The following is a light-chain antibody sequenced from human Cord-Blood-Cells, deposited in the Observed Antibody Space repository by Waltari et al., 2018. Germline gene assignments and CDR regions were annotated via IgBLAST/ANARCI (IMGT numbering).Light chain of an antibody. CDR2: DVS. Sequence: EIVLTQSTVTLSLSPGERATLSCRASQSVSSYLAWYQQKPGQAPRLLIYDVSNRATGIPARFSGSGSGTDFTLTISSLEPEDFAVYYCQQRSNWPITFGQGTRLEIK. CDR1: QSVSSY. V-gene: IGKV3-11*01. J-gene: IGKJ5*01. CDR3: QQRSNWPIT.